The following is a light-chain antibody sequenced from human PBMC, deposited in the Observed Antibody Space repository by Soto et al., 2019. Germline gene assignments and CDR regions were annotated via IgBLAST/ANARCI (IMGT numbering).Light chain of an antibody. CDR2: DAS. V-gene: IGKV3-15*01. Sequence: EIVMTQSPGTLSGSPGERSTLSCRASQSVSNNLAWYQQKPGQAPRLLIYDASTRATGIPARFSGSGSGTDFTLTISSLQSEDFAVYYCQQHNKWPLTFGGGTKVDIK. CDR1: QSVSNN. J-gene: IGKJ4*01. CDR3: QQHNKWPLT.